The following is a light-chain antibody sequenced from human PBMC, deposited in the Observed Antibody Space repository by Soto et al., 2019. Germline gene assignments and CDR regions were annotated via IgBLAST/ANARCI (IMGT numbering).Light chain of an antibody. CDR2: DAS. CDR3: QQYDNFPLT. Sequence: DLQMTQSPSSLSASVGDRVTITCQASQDIVISLNWYQQKPGKAPNLLIYDASTLETGVPSRFSGSGSGTDFTFTISSLQPEDFATYYCQQYDNFPLTFGPGTKVHIK. J-gene: IGKJ3*01. CDR1: QDIVIS. V-gene: IGKV1-33*01.